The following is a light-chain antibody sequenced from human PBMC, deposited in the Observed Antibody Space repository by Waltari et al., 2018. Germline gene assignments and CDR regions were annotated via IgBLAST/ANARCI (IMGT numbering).Light chain of an antibody. CDR1: QSIGRY. Sequence: EIVLTQSPGTLSLSPGESATLSCRASQSIGRYLIWYQQKPGQAPRLLIYGASTRVAGIPDRFSGSGSGTDFSLTISRLEPEDFAVYYCQNHERLPAVFGRGTKVEIK. J-gene: IGKJ1*01. CDR2: GAS. CDR3: QNHERLPAV. V-gene: IGKV3-20*01.